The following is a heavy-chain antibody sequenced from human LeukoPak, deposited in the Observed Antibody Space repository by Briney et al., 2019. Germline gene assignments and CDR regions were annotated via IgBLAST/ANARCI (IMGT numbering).Heavy chain of an antibody. V-gene: IGHV4-59*12. CDR3: ASGVVPAAFAYFDY. J-gene: IGHJ4*02. Sequence: SETLSLTCTVSGGSISSYYWSWIRQPPGKGLEWIGYIFYTGSTNYNPSLKSRVTISVDTSKNQFSLKLSSVTAADTAVYYCASGVVPAAFAYFDYWGQGTLVTVSS. CDR1: GGSISSYY. CDR2: IFYTGST. D-gene: IGHD2-2*01.